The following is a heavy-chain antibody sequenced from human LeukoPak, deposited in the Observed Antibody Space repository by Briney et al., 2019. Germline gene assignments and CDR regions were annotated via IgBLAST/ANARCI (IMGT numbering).Heavy chain of an antibody. Sequence: GGSLRLSCAASGFTFSSYEMNWVRQAPGKGLEWVSYISSSGSTIYYADSVKGRFTISRDNAKNSLYLQMNSLRAEDTAVYYCARVRAPDYDILTGYRSSDYFDYWGQGTLVTVSS. J-gene: IGHJ4*02. V-gene: IGHV3-48*03. D-gene: IGHD3-9*01. CDR3: ARVRAPDYDILTGYRSSDYFDY. CDR2: ISSSGSTI. CDR1: GFTFSSYE.